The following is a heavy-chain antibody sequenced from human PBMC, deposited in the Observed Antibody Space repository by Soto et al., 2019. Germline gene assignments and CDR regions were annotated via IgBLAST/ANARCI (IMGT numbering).Heavy chain of an antibody. Sequence: QGQLVESGGGVVQPGRSLRLSCAASGFPFSSYAMHWVRQAPGKGLEWVAVMSCNGGKTYYADSVKDRFTISRDNSKNTLYLQINSPRAEDTAVYYCARVGYSYGDYYYYGMDVWGQGTTVTVSS. CDR2: MSCNGGKT. CDR3: ARVGYSYGDYYYYGMDV. D-gene: IGHD5-12*01. V-gene: IGHV3-30-3*01. CDR1: GFPFSSYA. J-gene: IGHJ6*02.